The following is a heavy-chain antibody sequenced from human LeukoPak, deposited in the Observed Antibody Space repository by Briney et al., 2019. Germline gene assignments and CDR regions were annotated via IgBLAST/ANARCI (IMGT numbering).Heavy chain of an antibody. CDR2: IYYSGST. CDR1: GGSVSSGSYY. V-gene: IGHV4-61*01. J-gene: IGHJ6*04. CDR3: ARDPVVVVPAARVGYYYGMDV. D-gene: IGHD2-2*01. Sequence: SETLSLTCTVSGGSVSSGSYYWSWIRQPPGKGLEWIGYIYYSGSTNYNPSLKSRVTISVDTSKNQFSLKLSSVTAAGTAVYYCARDPVVVVPAARVGYYYGMDVWGKGTTVTVSS.